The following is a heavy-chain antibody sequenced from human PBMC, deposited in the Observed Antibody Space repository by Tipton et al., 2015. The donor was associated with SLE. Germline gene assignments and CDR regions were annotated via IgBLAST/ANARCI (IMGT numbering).Heavy chain of an antibody. Sequence: SLRLSCAASGFTFSSYWMSWVRQAPGKGLEWVANIKQDGSEKYYVDSVKGRFTISRDNAKNSLYLQMNSLRAEDTAMYYCARDKAGPDDRGGFDYWGQGTLVTVSS. V-gene: IGHV3-7*01. CDR2: IKQDGSEK. J-gene: IGHJ4*02. CDR1: GFTFSSYW. CDR3: ARDKAGPDDRGGFDY. D-gene: IGHD1-1*01.